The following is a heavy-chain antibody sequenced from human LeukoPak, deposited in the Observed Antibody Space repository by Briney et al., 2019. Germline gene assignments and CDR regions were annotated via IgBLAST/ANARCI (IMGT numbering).Heavy chain of an antibody. CDR2: ISGGRSYT. D-gene: IGHD1-26*01. Sequence: GGSLRLSCAASGFYFSDHYMSWIRQAPGKGMEWLAYISGGRSYTKYADSVKGRFTIARDNAENSLYRQMNSLRAEDTAVYYCARVHPYIVGASVDYGGQGTLVSVSS. J-gene: IGHJ4*02. CDR1: GFYFSDHY. V-gene: IGHV3-11*05. CDR3: ARVHPYIVGASVDY.